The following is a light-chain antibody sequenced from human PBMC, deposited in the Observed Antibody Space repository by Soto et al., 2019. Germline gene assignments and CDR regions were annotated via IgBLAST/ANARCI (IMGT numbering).Light chain of an antibody. Sequence: DIQMTQSPSTLSASVGDRVTITCRASQSISNWLAWYQQKPGKAPKLLIYKASSLESGVPSRFSGSGSGTEFTLTISSLQPEDFGTYYCQQLNSDWYAFGQGTKLEIK. CDR3: QQLNSDWYA. CDR2: KAS. CDR1: QSISNW. J-gene: IGKJ2*01. V-gene: IGKV1-5*03.